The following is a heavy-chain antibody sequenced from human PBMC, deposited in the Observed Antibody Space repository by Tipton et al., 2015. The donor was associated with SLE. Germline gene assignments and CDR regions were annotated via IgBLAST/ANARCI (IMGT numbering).Heavy chain of an antibody. J-gene: IGHJ6*03. V-gene: IGHV4-34*01. Sequence: TLSLTCAVYGGSFSGYYWSWIRQPPGKGLEWIGEINPSGNTNYNPSLKSRVTISVDTSRNQFSLKLSSVTAADTAMYYCARVPGLERSYYYDYYMDVWGKGTTVTVSS. CDR2: INPSGNT. CDR1: GGSFSGYY. CDR3: ARVPGLERSYYYDYYMDV. D-gene: IGHD1-1*01.